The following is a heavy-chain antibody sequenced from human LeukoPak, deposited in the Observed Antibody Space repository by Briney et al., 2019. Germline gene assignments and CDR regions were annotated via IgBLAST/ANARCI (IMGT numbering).Heavy chain of an antibody. V-gene: IGHV3-33*08. Sequence: QPGGSLRLSCAASGFTFSSYGMHWVHQAPGKGLEWVAVIWYDGSNKYYADSVKGRFTISRDNSKNTLYLQMNSLRAEDTAVYYCARQDRGYAIDYWGQGTLVTVSS. J-gene: IGHJ4*02. CDR1: GFTFSSYG. D-gene: IGHD1-1*01. CDR2: IWYDGSNK. CDR3: ARQDRGYAIDY.